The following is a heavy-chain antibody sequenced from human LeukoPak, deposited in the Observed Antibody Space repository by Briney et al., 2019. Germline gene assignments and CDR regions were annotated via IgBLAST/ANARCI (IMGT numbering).Heavy chain of an antibody. Sequence: SETLSLTCTVSGGSISSYYWSWIRQPPGKGLEWIGYIYYSGSTNSNPSLKSRVTISVDKSKNQFSLKLSSVTAADTAVYYCARDNYDILTGYTSRGAFDIWGQGTMVTVSS. CDR3: ARDNYDILTGYTSRGAFDI. D-gene: IGHD3-9*01. V-gene: IGHV4-59*12. CDR2: IYYSGST. CDR1: GGSISSYY. J-gene: IGHJ3*02.